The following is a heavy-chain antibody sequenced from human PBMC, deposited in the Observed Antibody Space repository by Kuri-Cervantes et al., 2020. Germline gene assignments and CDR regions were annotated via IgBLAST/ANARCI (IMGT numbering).Heavy chain of an antibody. Sequence: GGSLRLSCTVSGGSISSRSYYWSWVRQSPGKGLEWVSAISGSGGSTYYADSVKGRFTISRDNSKNTLYLQMNSLRAEDTAVYYCAKDRDSGSYYEGSGYVQHWGQGTLVTVSS. CDR3: AKDRDSGSYYEGSGYVQH. V-gene: IGHV3-23*01. J-gene: IGHJ1*01. CDR2: ISGSGGST. D-gene: IGHD1-26*01. CDR1: GGSISSRSYY.